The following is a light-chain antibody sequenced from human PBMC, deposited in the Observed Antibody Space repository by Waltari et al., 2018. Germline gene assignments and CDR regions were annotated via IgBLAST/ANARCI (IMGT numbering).Light chain of an antibody. J-gene: IGLJ2*01. CDR1: SGHSSYA. Sequence: QVVLTQSPSASASLGASVKLTCTLSSGHSSYAIAWHQQQPEKGPRYLMKVSSAGSHQKGDGILGLFSGSSSGTGRYLTISSVQSEDEADYYCQTWDTGTHVVFGGGTKLTVL. V-gene: IGLV4-69*01. CDR3: QTWDTGTHVV. CDR2: VSSAGSH.